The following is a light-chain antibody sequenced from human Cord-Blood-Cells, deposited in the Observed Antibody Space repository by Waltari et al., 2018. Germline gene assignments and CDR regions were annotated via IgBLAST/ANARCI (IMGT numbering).Light chain of an antibody. CDR3: QQYGSSPPA. V-gene: IGKV3-20*01. Sequence: EIVLTQSPGTLSLSPGERATLSCRASQSVGSSYLAWYQQKPGQAPRLLIYGASSRATRIPDRFSGRGSVTDFTLTISRLGPEDFAVYFCQQYGSSPPAFGPGTKVDIK. J-gene: IGKJ3*01. CDR1: QSVGSSY. CDR2: GAS.